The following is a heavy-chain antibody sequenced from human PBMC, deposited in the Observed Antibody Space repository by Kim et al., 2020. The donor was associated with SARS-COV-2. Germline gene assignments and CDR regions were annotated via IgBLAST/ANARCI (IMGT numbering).Heavy chain of an antibody. CDR2: INTKSGNP. CDR3: ARSVNSGHDY. J-gene: IGHJ4*02. V-gene: IGHV7-4-1*02. CDR1: GYTFTTYG. D-gene: IGHD6-19*01. Sequence: ASVKVSCKASGYTFTTYGMNWVRQAPGQGLEWMGWINTKSGNPTYAQGFTGRFVFSLDTSVSTAYLQISSLKAEDTAVYYCARSVNSGHDYWGQGTLVTVSS.